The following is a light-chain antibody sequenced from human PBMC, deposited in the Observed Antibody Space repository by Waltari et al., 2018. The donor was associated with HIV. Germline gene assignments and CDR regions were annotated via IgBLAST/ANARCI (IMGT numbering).Light chain of an antibody. CDR2: DVD. Sequence: QSALTQPHLVSGSPGQSLTISCTGTSSYVDTFVSWYQQHTAKALKVIIIDVDKRPPGVPDRFSGSKSGNTASLTISGLQAEDEADYHCCSHAGNLIFVFGTGTRVTVL. V-gene: IGLV2-11*01. CDR3: CSHAGNLIFV. J-gene: IGLJ1*01. CDR1: SSYVDTF.